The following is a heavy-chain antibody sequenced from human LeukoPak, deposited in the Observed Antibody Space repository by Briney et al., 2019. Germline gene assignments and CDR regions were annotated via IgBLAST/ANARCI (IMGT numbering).Heavy chain of an antibody. Sequence: PGGSLRLSCAASGFTFSSHWMHWVRQAPGKGLVWVSRINSDGSSTSYADSVKGRFTISRDNAKNSLYLQMNSLRAEDTAVYYCARETSNTYYYDSSGYYPHAPRSHDYWGQGTLVTVSS. CDR1: GFTFSSHW. D-gene: IGHD3-22*01. V-gene: IGHV3-74*01. CDR3: ARETSNTYYYDSSGYYPHAPRSHDY. J-gene: IGHJ4*02. CDR2: INSDGSST.